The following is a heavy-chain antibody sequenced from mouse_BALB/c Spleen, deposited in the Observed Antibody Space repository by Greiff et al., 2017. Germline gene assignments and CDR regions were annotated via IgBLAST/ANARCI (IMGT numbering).Heavy chain of an antibody. CDR1: GFSLSSYS. CDR3: AKYSHYGNYEGFAY. Sequence: VKLQESGPGLVAPSQSLSITCTVSGFSLSSYSVHWVRQPPGKGLEWLGMIWGGGSTDYNSALKSRLSISKDNSKSQVFLKMNSLQTDDPAMYYFAKYSHYGNYEGFAYWGQGTLVTVSA. V-gene: IGHV2-6-4*01. D-gene: IGHD2-1*01. J-gene: IGHJ3*01. CDR2: IWGGGST.